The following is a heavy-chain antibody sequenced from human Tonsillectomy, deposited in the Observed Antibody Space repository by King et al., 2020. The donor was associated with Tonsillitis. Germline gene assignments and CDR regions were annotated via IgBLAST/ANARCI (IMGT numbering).Heavy chain of an antibody. CDR1: GYSISTGYY. CDR3: ARVGYYYGSEALDY. V-gene: IGHV4-38-2*01. CDR2: IYHSGST. J-gene: IGHJ4*02. D-gene: IGHD3-10*01. Sequence: VQLQESGPGLVKPSETLSLTCAVSGYSISTGYYWGWIRQPPGKGLEWIGSIYHSGSTSYNPSLKSRVTISVNTSKNQFSLKLSSVTAADTAVYYRARVGYYYGSEALDYWGQGTLVTVSS.